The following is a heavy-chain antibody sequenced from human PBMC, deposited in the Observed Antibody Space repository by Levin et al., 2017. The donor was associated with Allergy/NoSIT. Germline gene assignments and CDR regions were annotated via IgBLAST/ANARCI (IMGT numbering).Heavy chain of an antibody. CDR2: INWDGVNT. CDR3: TRAGIVGKTLRRGAWFDP. Sequence: PGGSLRLSCAASGFTFDDYVMHWVRQAPGKGLEWISAINWDGVNTAYADSVRGRFTLFRDNAKNSLDLQMDSLRIEDTAFYYCTRAGIVGKTLRRGAWFDPWGQGTLVIVSS. V-gene: IGHV3-20*04. J-gene: IGHJ5*02. D-gene: IGHD1-26*01. CDR1: GFTFDDYV.